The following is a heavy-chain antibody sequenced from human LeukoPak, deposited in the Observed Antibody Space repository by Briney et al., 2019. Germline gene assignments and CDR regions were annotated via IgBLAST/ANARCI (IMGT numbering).Heavy chain of an antibody. Sequence: PSETLSLTCTVSGGSISSSSYYWGWIRQPPGKGLECVANIYYSGSTNYNPSLKSRVTISVDTSKNQFSLKLSSVTAADTAVYYCARRYCSGGSCSSFDYWGQGTLVTVSS. J-gene: IGHJ4*02. CDR2: IYYSGST. CDR3: ARRYCSGGSCSSFDY. V-gene: IGHV4-39*07. D-gene: IGHD2-15*01. CDR1: GGSISSSSYY.